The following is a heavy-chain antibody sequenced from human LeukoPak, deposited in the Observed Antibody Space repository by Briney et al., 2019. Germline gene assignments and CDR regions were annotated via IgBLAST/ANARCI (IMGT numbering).Heavy chain of an antibody. V-gene: IGHV1-2*02. D-gene: IGHD3-16*01. CDR3: ARDLEGDGGGEDY. CDR1: GYTFTGYY. J-gene: IGHJ4*02. CDR2: INPNSGGT. Sequence: ASVKVSCKASGYTFTGYYMHWVRQAPGQGLEWMGWINPNSGGTNYAQKFQGRVTMTRDTSISTAYMELSRLRSDDTAVYYCARDLEGDGGGEDYWGQGTLVTVSS.